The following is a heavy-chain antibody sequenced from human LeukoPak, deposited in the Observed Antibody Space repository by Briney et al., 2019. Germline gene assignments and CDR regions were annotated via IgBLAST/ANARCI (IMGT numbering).Heavy chain of an antibody. D-gene: IGHD1-26*01. V-gene: IGHV1-69*05. Sequence: ASLKVSCKASGGILSRYAIRWVRQAPGQGLEWVGGIIPILGTPNYAQRFQGRVTITTDESTSTAYIELGSLRSEDTAVYYCARHHNAIVGTTYRSDDAFDIWGQGTMVTVSS. CDR1: GGILSRYA. CDR2: IIPILGTP. J-gene: IGHJ3*02. CDR3: ARHHNAIVGTTYRSDDAFDI.